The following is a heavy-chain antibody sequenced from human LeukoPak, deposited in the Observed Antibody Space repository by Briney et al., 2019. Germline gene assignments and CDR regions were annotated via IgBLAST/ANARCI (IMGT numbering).Heavy chain of an antibody. J-gene: IGHJ4*02. CDR3: ARDREGLAYFDY. D-gene: IGHD3/OR15-3a*01. CDR2: IDPNSGGT. Sequence: ASVKVSCKASGYTFTGKFIHWVRQAPGQGHEWMGWIDPNSGGTDYAQKFRGRVTMTRDTSTSTAYMDLSSLISDDTAVYYCARDREGLAYFDYRGQGTLVTVSS. V-gene: IGHV1-2*02. CDR1: GYTFTGKF.